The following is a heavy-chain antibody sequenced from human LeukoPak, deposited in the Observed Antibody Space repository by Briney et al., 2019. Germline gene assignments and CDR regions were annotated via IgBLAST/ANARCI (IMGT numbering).Heavy chain of an antibody. Sequence: GGSLRLSCAASGFTVSSNYMSWVRQAPGKGLEWVSVIYSGGSTYYADSVKGRFTTSRDNSKNTLYLQMNSLRAEDTAVYYCARVTAMVLKYYYYMDVWGKGTTVTVSS. V-gene: IGHV3-66*02. D-gene: IGHD5-18*01. CDR2: IYSGGST. CDR1: GFTVSSNY. CDR3: ARVTAMVLKYYYYMDV. J-gene: IGHJ6*03.